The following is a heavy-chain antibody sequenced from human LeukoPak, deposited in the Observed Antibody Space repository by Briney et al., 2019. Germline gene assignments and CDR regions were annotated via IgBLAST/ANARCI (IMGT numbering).Heavy chain of an antibody. V-gene: IGHV4-4*07. J-gene: IGHJ3*02. CDR2: MYTSGST. Sequence: PSETLSLTCTVSGGSISSYSWSWIRQPAVKGLEWIGRMYTSGSTKYNPSLKSRVTMSVDTSKNQFSLKLSSVTAADTAVYYCARDVWWFGEFPNAFDIWGQGTMVTVSS. CDR3: ARDVWWFGEFPNAFDI. CDR1: GGSISSYS. D-gene: IGHD3-10*01.